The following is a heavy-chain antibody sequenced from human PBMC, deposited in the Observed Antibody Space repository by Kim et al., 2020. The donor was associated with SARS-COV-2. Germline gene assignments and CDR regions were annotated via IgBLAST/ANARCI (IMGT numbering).Heavy chain of an antibody. CDR2: ISYDGSNK. D-gene: IGHD3-22*01. CDR1: GFTFSSYG. V-gene: IGHV3-30*18. J-gene: IGHJ4*02. Sequence: GGSLRLSCAASGFTFSSYGMHWVRQAPGKGLEWVAVISYDGSNKYYADSVKGRFTISRDNSKNTLYLQMNSLRAEDTAVYYCAKDWVIWTGGFDYWGQGTLVTVSS. CDR3: AKDWVIWTGGFDY.